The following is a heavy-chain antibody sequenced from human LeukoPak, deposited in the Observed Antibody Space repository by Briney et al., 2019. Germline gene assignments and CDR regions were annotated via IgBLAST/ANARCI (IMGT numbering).Heavy chain of an antibody. Sequence: SETLSLTCTVSGGSISSYYWSWIRQPPGKGLEWIGYIYYSGSTNYNPSLKSRVTISVDTSKNQFSLKLSSVTAADTAVYYCARGSLRGSLYYYYGMDVWGQGTTVTVSS. CDR1: GGSISSYY. D-gene: IGHD3-10*01. V-gene: IGHV4-59*01. CDR2: IYYSGST. CDR3: ARGSLRGSLYYYYGMDV. J-gene: IGHJ6*02.